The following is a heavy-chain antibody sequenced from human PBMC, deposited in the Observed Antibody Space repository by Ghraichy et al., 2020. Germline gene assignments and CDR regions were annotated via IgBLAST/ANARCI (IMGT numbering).Heavy chain of an antibody. CDR1: GFSVNSNY. D-gene: IGHD1-26*01. V-gene: IGHV3-53*01. CDR3: AGDEVAGSYWRD. CDR2: LDSGGST. J-gene: IGHJ4*02. Sequence: GGSLRLSCAASGFSVNSNYMSWVRQAPGKGLEWVSVLDSGGSTYYADSVKGRFNISRDDSKTTLYLQMNSLRAEDTAVYYWAGDEVAGSYWRDWGQGTLVIVSS.